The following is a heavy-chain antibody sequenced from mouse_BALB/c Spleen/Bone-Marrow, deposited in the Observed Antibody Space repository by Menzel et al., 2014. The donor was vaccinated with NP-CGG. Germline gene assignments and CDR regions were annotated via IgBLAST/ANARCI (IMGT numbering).Heavy chain of an antibody. CDR1: GFTFSDFY. J-gene: IGHJ3*01. CDR3: ARDVGYGNYFVY. V-gene: IGHV7-1*02. CDR2: SRIKAKHNTT. D-gene: IGHD2-10*02. Sequence: EVKVVESGGGLVQPGDSLRLSCATSGFTFSDFYMERVRQPPGKRLEWIAASRIKAKHNTTEYSASVKGRFIVSRDTSQSILYLQMNALRAEDTAIYYCARDVGYGNYFVYWGQGTLVTVSA.